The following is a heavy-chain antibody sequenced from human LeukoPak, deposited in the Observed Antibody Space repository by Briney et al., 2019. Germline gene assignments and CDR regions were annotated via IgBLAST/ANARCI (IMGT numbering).Heavy chain of an antibody. J-gene: IGHJ4*02. CDR1: GFTFSSYS. V-gene: IGHV3-21*01. Sequence: GGSLRLSCAASGFTFSSYSMNWVRQAPGKGLEWISSISSENRYISYADSVEGRFTISRDNAKSSLYLHMDSLRAEDTAVYYCARERTVEMDYWGQGALVTVSS. D-gene: IGHD5-24*01. CDR3: ARERTVEMDY. CDR2: ISSENRYI.